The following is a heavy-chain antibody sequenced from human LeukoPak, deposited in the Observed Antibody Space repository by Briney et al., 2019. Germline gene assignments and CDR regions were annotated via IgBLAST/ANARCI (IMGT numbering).Heavy chain of an antibody. CDR3: ANGYNYGLDY. Sequence: GGSLRLSCEASGFTFSSSAMSWVRQAPGKGLKWVSGISTSGGSTYYSDSVKGRFTISRDNSKNTLYLQMNSLRAEDTAVYYCANGYNYGLDYWGQGTLVTASS. J-gene: IGHJ4*02. CDR2: ISTSGGST. D-gene: IGHD5-18*01. V-gene: IGHV3-23*01. CDR1: GFTFSSSA.